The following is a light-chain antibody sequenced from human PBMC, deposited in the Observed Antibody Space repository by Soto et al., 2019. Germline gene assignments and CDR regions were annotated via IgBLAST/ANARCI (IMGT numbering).Light chain of an antibody. J-gene: IGLJ1*01. CDR1: SRDVGAYDY. Sequence: QSVLTQPASVSGSPGQSITISCTGTSRDVGAYDYVSWYLQYPDKAPQLLIYYVDHRPSGVSSRFSGSKSGNTASLTISGLQAEDEGDYYCCSYTSSSTLVFGTGTKVTVL. V-gene: IGLV2-14*03. CDR3: CSYTSSSTLV. CDR2: YVD.